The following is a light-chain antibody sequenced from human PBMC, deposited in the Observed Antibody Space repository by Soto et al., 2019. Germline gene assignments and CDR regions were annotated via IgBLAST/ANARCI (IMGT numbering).Light chain of an antibody. CDR1: SSSIGAGYE. CDR3: QAWDSNTVV. CDR2: GNG. J-gene: IGLJ2*01. V-gene: IGLV1-40*01. Sequence: QSVLTQPPSVSGAPGQRVTISCSGTSSSIGAGYEVHWYHQLPGTAPKLVVSGNGNRPSGVPDRLSASKSGTSASLAITGLQAEDEGHYYCQAWDSNTVVFGGGTKVTVL.